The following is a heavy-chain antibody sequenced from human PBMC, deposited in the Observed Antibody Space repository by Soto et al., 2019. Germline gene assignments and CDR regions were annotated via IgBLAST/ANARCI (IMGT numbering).Heavy chain of an antibody. CDR2: MNPNSGNT. CDR3: ARVNGDIVVVPAAISYYYGMDV. CDR1: GYTFTSYD. Sequence: ASVKVSCKASGYTFTSYDINWVRQATGQGLEWMGWMNPNSGNTGYAQKFQGRVTMTRNTSISTAYMELSSLRSDDTAVYYCARVNGDIVVVPAAISYYYGMDVWGQGTTVTVSS. J-gene: IGHJ6*02. V-gene: IGHV1-8*01. D-gene: IGHD2-2*01.